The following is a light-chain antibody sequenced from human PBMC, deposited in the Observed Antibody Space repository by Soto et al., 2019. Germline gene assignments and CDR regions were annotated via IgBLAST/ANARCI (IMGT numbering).Light chain of an antibody. CDR2: EVT. V-gene: IGLV2-14*01. J-gene: IGLJ1*01. CDR1: SSDIGNYNY. Sequence: QSVLTQPASVSGSPGQSITISCTGTSSDIGNYNYVSWYQQHPGKAPKLIIYEVTNRPSEISNRFSGSKFGNTASLTISGLQAEDEADYFCSSFISNSTIFVFGNGTKVTV. CDR3: SSFISNSTIFV.